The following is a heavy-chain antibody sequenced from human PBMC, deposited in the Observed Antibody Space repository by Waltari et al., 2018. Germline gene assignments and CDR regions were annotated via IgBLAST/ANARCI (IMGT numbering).Heavy chain of an antibody. Sequence: QVQLVQSGAEVKKPGASVKVSCKASGYTFTGYYMHGVRQAPGKGLEWKGCINPNSGGTNYSQKFQGRVTMTRDTSISTAYMELSRLRSDDTAVYYCARENHLDCGGDCYGYWGQGTLFTVSS. J-gene: IGHJ4*02. D-gene: IGHD2-21*01. CDR1: GYTFTGYY. CDR3: ARENHLDCGGDCYGY. CDR2: INPNSGGT. V-gene: IGHV1-2*02.